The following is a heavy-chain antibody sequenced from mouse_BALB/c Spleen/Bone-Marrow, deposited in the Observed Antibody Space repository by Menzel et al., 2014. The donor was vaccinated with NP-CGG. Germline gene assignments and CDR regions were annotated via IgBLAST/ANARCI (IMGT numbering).Heavy chain of an antibody. CDR1: GFNIKDTY. V-gene: IGHV14-3*02. Sequence: EVMLVESGAELVKPGASVKLSCTASGFNIKDTYMHWVKQRPEQGLEWIGRIDPANGNTKYDPKFQGKATITADTSSNTAYLQLSSLTSEDTAVYYCARYRLGTYFEYWGQGTTLAVSS. CDR3: ARYRLGTYFEY. J-gene: IGHJ2*01. CDR2: IDPANGNT. D-gene: IGHD2-14*01.